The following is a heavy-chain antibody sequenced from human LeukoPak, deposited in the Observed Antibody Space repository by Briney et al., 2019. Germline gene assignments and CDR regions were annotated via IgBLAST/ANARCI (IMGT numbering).Heavy chain of an antibody. D-gene: IGHD3-10*01. CDR1: GFTFSGSA. J-gene: IGHJ3*02. Sequence: GGSLRLSCAASGFTFSGSAMHWVRQASGKGLEWVGRIRSKANSYATAYAASVKGRFTISRDDSKNTLYLQMNSLRAEDTAVYYCASAPRITMVREGDAFDIWGQGTMVTVSS. CDR2: IRSKANSYAT. V-gene: IGHV3-73*01. CDR3: ASAPRITMVREGDAFDI.